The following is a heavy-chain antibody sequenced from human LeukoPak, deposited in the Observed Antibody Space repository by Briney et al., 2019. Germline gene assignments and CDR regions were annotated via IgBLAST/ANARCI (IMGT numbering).Heavy chain of an antibody. CDR1: GGSISSGSYY. J-gene: IGHJ4*02. D-gene: IGHD5-12*01. V-gene: IGHV4-61*02. CDR3: ARLGGYSGYDLDY. Sequence: SETLSLTCTVSGGSISSGSYYWSWIRQPAGKGLEWIGRIYTSGSTNYNPSLKSRVTISLDTSKNQFSLKLTPVTAADTAVYYCARLGGYSGYDLDYWGQGTLVTVSS. CDR2: IYTSGST.